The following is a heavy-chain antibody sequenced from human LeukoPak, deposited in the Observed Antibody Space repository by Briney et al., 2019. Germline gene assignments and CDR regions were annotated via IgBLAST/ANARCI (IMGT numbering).Heavy chain of an antibody. CDR2: IYHSGST. D-gene: IGHD3-10*01. V-gene: IGHV4-4*02. Sequence: ASETLSLTCAVSGGSISSSNWWSWVRQPPGKGLEWIGEIYHSGSTNYNPSLKRRVTISLDTSKNQFSLKLSSVTAADTAVYYCARGRLEVRGSKRAPYYYYYYMDVWGKGTTVTVSS. J-gene: IGHJ6*03. CDR1: GGSISSSNW. CDR3: ARGRLEVRGSKRAPYYYYYYMDV.